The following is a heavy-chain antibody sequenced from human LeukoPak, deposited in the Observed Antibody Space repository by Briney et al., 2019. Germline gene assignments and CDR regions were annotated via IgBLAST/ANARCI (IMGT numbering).Heavy chain of an antibody. Sequence: GGSLRLSCAASGFTFNRYWMSWVRQAPGKGLEWVANIKQDGSEKYYVDSVKGRFTISRDNAKNSLYLQMNSLRVEDTAVYYCARDPYSGSYGPYYYYYMDVWGKGTTVTISS. D-gene: IGHD1-26*01. V-gene: IGHV3-7*01. J-gene: IGHJ6*03. CDR2: IKQDGSEK. CDR1: GFTFNRYW. CDR3: ARDPYSGSYGPYYYYYMDV.